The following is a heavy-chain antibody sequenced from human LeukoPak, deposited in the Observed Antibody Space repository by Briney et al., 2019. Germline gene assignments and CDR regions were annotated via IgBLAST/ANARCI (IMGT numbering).Heavy chain of an antibody. V-gene: IGHV4-34*01. J-gene: IGHJ4*02. D-gene: IGHD3-10*01. CDR2: INHSGST. CDR3: ARRSYYGSGSYH. CDR1: GGSFSGYY. Sequence: SETLSLTCAVYGGSFSGYYWSWIRQPPGKGLEWIGEINHSGSTNYNPSLKSRVTISVDTSKNQFSLKLSSVTAADTAVYYCARRSYYGSGSYHWGQGTLVTVSS.